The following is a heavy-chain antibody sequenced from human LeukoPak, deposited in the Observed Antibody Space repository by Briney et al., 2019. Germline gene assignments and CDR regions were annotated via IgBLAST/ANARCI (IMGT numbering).Heavy chain of an antibody. CDR1: GGSFSGYY. J-gene: IGHJ5*02. D-gene: IGHD6-13*01. CDR2: INHSGST. Sequence: SETLSLTCAVYGGSFSGYYWSWIRQPPGKGLEWIGEINHSGSTNYNLSLKSRVTISVDTSKNQFSLKLSSVTAADTAVYYCAPIVWAAAGTGTAWGQGTLVTVSS. CDR3: APIVWAAAGTGTA. V-gene: IGHV4-34*01.